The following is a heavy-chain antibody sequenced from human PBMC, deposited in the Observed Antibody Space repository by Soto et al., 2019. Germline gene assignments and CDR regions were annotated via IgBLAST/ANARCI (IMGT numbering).Heavy chain of an antibody. V-gene: IGHV1-69*01. Sequence: QVQLVQSGAEVKKTGSSVKVSCKASGGTFSSYAISWVRQAPGQGLEWMGGIIPISGTANYAQKFQRRVTLTADESTSTAYMELSSLRSEDTSVYYCARSQGSSTSLELYYYYYYGMDVWGQGTTVTVSS. D-gene: IGHD2-2*01. CDR3: ARSQGSSTSLELYYYYYYGMDV. CDR1: GGTFSSYA. J-gene: IGHJ6*02. CDR2: IIPISGTA.